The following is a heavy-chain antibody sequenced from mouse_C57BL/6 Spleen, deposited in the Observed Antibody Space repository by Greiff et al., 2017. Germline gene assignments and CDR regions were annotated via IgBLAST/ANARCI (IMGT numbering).Heavy chain of an antibody. CDR3: ARSYGYDGDYYAMDY. CDR2: IYPGDGDT. J-gene: IGHJ4*01. Sequence: QVQLQQSGPELVKPGASVKISCKASGYAFSSSWMNWVKQRPGKGLEWIGRIYPGDGDTNYNGKFKGKATLTADKSSSTAYMQLSSLTSEDSAVYFCARSYGYDGDYYAMDYWGQGTSVTVSS. CDR1: GYAFSSSW. V-gene: IGHV1-82*01. D-gene: IGHD2-2*01.